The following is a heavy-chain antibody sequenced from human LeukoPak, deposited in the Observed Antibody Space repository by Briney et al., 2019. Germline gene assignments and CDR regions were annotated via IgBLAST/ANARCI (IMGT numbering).Heavy chain of an antibody. J-gene: IGHJ3*02. CDR2: FDPEDGET. Sequence: VASVKVSCKVSGYTLTELSMHWVRQAPGKGLEWMGGFDPEDGETIYAQKFQGRVTMTEDTSTDTAYMEPSSLRSEDTAVYYCATGPGGLRAFDIWGQGTMVTVSS. V-gene: IGHV1-24*01. CDR1: GYTLTELS. CDR3: ATGPGGLRAFDI. D-gene: IGHD5-12*01.